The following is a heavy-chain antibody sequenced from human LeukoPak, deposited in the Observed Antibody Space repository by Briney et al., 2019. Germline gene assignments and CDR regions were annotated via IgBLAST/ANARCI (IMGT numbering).Heavy chain of an antibody. D-gene: IGHD6-19*01. CDR3: AKDGTVVAGTPRWRPNVN. V-gene: IGHV3-23*01. J-gene: IGHJ4*02. Sequence: GGSLRLSCAASGFTFSDYSMTWVRQAPDKGLKWVSTIGETGGGIYYADSVQGRVTISRDNSKNTLFLQMDSLRAEDTAVYYCAKDGTVVAGTPRWRPNVNWGQGTPVTVS. CDR1: GFTFSDYS. CDR2: IGETGGGI.